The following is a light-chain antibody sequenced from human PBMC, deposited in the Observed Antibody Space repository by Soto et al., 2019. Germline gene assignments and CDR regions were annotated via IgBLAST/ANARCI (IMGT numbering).Light chain of an antibody. J-gene: IGKJ1*01. V-gene: IGKV1-5*01. CDR1: QSIRSW. CDR3: HQYNSYPRT. CDR2: DAS. Sequence: DIQMTQSPSTLSASVGDRVTITCRASQSIRSWLAWYQQKPGKAPELLIYDASSLNRGVPSRFSGSGSGTDFTLTISRLQPDDFATYCCHQYNSYPRTFGHGTKVEIK.